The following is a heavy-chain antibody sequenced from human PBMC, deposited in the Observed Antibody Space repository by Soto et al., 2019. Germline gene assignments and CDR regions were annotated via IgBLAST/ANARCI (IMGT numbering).Heavy chain of an antibody. V-gene: IGHV5-10-1*01. J-gene: IGHJ4*02. D-gene: IGHD3-22*01. CDR3: ARQIYDSDTGPNFQYYFDS. Sequence: ESLTISCTGSGDSFSSYWITWVRQKPGKGLEWMGRIDPSDSQTYYSPSFRGHVTISATKSITTVFLQWSSLRASDTAMYYCARQIYDSDTGPNFQYYFDSWGQGTPVTVSS. CDR2: IDPSDSQT. CDR1: GDSFSSYW.